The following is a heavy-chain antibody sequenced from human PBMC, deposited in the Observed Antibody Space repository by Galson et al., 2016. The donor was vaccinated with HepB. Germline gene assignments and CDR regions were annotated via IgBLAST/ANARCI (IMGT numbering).Heavy chain of an antibody. V-gene: IGHV4-34*01. CDR2: INHSGNT. D-gene: IGHD3-10*01. CDR3: ARGGRPRI. J-gene: IGHJ3*02. CDR1: GGSFSDSY. Sequence: SETLSLTCAVYGGSFSDSYWSWIRQPPGKGLEWIGEINHSGNTNYNPSLKSRVTISVDTSKNQFSLKLRSVTAADTAVYYCARGGRPRIWGQGTMVTVSS.